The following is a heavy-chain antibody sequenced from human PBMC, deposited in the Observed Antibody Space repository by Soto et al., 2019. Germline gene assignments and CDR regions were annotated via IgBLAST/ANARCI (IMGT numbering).Heavy chain of an antibody. CDR1: GYTFMNYH. V-gene: IGHV1-18*01. CDR2: INTYNGMT. D-gene: IGHD4-4*01. CDR3: TKSPRGEISTV. Sequence: QVQLVQSGGEVKKPGASVTVSCKASGYTFMNYHITWVRQAPGQGLEWMAWINTYNGMTDYAQRFQGRVTMTRDTSTSTAYIELRNLGSDDTAVYFCTKSPRGEISTVWGQGTLVTVSS. J-gene: IGHJ4*02.